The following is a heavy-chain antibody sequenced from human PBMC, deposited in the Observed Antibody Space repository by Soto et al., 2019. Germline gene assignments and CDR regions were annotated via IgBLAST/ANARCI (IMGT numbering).Heavy chain of an antibody. J-gene: IGHJ6*02. CDR2: IYYSGSA. Sequence: QVQLQESGPGLVKPSETLSLTCTVSGGSISSSTYYWGWIRQPPGKGLEWIGFIYYSGSAYYNPSLKSRVTISIDTSKNQFSLKLTSVTAADTSVFYCARHGVDYGDYASYYYYGMGVWGRGTTVTVSS. CDR3: ARHGVDYGDYASYYYYGMGV. V-gene: IGHV4-39*01. CDR1: GGSISSSTYY. D-gene: IGHD4-17*01.